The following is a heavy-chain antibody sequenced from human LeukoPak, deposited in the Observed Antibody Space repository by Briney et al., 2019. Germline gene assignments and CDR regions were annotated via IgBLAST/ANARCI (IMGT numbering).Heavy chain of an antibody. J-gene: IGHJ5*02. V-gene: IGHV5-51*01. CDR3: ARSYCGGACGNWFDP. Sequence: GESLKISWKGSGYSFTRYWIGWVRQRPGKGLGWMGSIYPGDSDTRYSPSFQGQVTISADKSISTAYLQWSSLKASDTAMYYCARSYCGGACGNWFDPWGQGTLVTVSS. D-gene: IGHD2-21*02. CDR2: IYPGDSDT. CDR1: GYSFTRYW.